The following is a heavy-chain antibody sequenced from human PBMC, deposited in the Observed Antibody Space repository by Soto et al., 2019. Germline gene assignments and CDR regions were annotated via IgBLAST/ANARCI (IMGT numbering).Heavy chain of an antibody. CDR1: GYTFTSYG. V-gene: IGHV1-18*01. J-gene: IGHJ3*02. D-gene: IGHD3-3*01. CDR3: ARQYDPYDDFWSGPPNAFDI. Sequence: QVQLVQSGAEVKKPGASVKVSCKASGYTFTSYGISWVRQAPGQGLEWMGWISAYNGNTNYAQKLQGRVHMTTDTSTRTGYMEMRSRRSDDTTVYYCARQYDPYDDFWSGPPNAFDIWGQGTMVTVSS. CDR2: ISAYNGNT.